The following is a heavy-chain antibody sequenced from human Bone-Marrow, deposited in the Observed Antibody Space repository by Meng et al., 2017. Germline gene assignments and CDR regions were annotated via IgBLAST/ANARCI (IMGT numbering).Heavy chain of an antibody. CDR3: ARDNNGYGAVEF. D-gene: IGHD6-25*01. V-gene: IGHV4-34*01. J-gene: IGHJ4*02. Sequence: QVQLQQWGEGLLKPSETLSLTCAVYGGSFSGNSWSWIRQPPGKGLEWIGEINQSGSAKYNPSLKSRVTMSADSSKKQFSLKLSSVTAADTAVYYCARDNNGYGAVEFWGQGTLVTVSS. CDR2: INQSGSA. CDR1: GGSFSGNS.